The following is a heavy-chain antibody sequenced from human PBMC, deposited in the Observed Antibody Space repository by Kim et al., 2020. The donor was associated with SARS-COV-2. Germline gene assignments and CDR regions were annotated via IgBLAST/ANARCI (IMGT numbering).Heavy chain of an antibody. Sequence: GGSLRLSCAASGFTFSSYGMHWVRQAPGKGLEWVAIISYDGSNKYYADSVKGRFTISRDNSKNTLYLQMNSLRAEDTAVYYCAKAHSGYDLKPLDYGGRGSLPTVSS. CDR1: GFTFSSYG. V-gene: IGHV3-30*18. CDR2: ISYDGSNK. J-gene: IGHJ4*02. D-gene: IGHD5-12*01. CDR3: AKAHSGYDLKPLDY.